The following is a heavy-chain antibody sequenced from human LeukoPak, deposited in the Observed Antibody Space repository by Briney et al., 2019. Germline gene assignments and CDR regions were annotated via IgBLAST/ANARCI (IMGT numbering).Heavy chain of an antibody. D-gene: IGHD3-16*02. Sequence: PSETLSLTCAVYGGSFNGYYWSWIRQPPGKGLEWIGEINHSGSTNYNPSLKSRVTISVDTSKNQFSLKLSSVTAADTAVYYCARGPTFGGVIALYYFDYWGQGTLVTVSS. CDR1: GGSFNGYY. J-gene: IGHJ4*02. V-gene: IGHV4-34*01. CDR2: INHSGST. CDR3: ARGPTFGGVIALYYFDY.